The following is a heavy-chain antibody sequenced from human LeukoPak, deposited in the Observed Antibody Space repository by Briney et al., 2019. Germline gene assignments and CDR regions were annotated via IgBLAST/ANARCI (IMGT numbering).Heavy chain of an antibody. D-gene: IGHD2-2*01. CDR2: MNPNSGNT. J-gene: IGHJ5*02. CDR1: GYTFTNYD. V-gene: IGHV1-8*01. CDR3: ARPHCSSTDCHPPEWFDP. Sequence: ASVRVSCKPSGYTFTNYDINWVRQAPGQGLERMGWMNPNSGNTGYAQKFQGRVTMTRNTSISTAYMELSSLRSEDTAVYYCARPHCSSTDCHPPEWFDPWGQGTLVTVSS.